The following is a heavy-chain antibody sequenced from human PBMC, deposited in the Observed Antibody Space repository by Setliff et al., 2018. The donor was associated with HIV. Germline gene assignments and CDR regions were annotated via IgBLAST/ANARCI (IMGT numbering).Heavy chain of an antibody. CDR2: INTHSGYT. J-gene: IGHJ4*02. Sequence: ASVKVSCKASGGTFSSYAISWVRQAPGQGLEWMGWINTHSGYTNYAQNVQGRVTVTMDTSTSTAYMELRSLKSDDTAVYYCARGKTWLRFLDYWGQGTLVTVSS. CDR3: ARGKTWLRFLDY. V-gene: IGHV1-18*01. D-gene: IGHD5-12*01. CDR1: GGTFSSYA.